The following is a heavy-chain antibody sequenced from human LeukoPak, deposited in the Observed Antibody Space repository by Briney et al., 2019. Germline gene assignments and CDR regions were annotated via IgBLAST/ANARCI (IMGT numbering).Heavy chain of an antibody. Sequence: ASVKVSCKVSGYTLTELSMHWVRQAPGKGLEWMRGFDPEDGETIYAQKFQGRVTMTEDTSTDTAYMELSSLRSEDTAVYYCATVGRDIVVVPAAYFDYWGQGTLVTVSS. CDR2: FDPEDGET. V-gene: IGHV1-24*01. D-gene: IGHD2-2*01. J-gene: IGHJ4*02. CDR3: ATVGRDIVVVPAAYFDY. CDR1: GYTLTELS.